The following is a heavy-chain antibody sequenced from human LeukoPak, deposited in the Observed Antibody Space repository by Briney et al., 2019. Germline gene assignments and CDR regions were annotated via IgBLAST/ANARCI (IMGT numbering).Heavy chain of an antibody. CDR3: ASCPAYYYGMDV. Sequence: PSETLSLTCAVYGGSFSGYYWSWIRQPPGKGLEWIGEINHSGSTNYNPSLKSRVTTSVDTSKNQFSLKLSSVTAADTAVYYCASCPAYYYGMDVWGQGTTVTVSS. J-gene: IGHJ6*02. V-gene: IGHV4-34*01. CDR1: GGSFSGYY. CDR2: INHSGST.